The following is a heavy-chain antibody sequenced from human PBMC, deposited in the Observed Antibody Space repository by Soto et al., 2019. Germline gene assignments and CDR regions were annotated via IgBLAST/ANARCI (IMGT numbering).Heavy chain of an antibody. Sequence: HPGGSLRLSCVVSGFTVSNRQMTWVRQAPGKGLVWVARFDPDGSDIGYADSVKGRFTISRDNARNTLYLQMNSLRAEDTAVYYCAKISRRWLQTPNPNYFDYWGQGTLVTVSS. D-gene: IGHD5-12*01. V-gene: IGHV3-74*01. J-gene: IGHJ4*02. CDR2: FDPDGSDI. CDR3: AKISRRWLQTPNPNYFDY. CDR1: GFTVSNRQ.